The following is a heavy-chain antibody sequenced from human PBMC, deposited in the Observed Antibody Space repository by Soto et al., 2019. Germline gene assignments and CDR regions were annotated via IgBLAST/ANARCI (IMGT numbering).Heavy chain of an antibody. Sequence: QLQLQESGPGLVKPSETLSLTCTVSGGSISSSDFYWGWLRQTPGKGLEFIGSMYYSGTTYYNPSLKSRVTISVDTSKNPFPLKLIWVTAADTAVYYCAVVDSTGNWFDPWGEGALVTVSS. J-gene: IGHJ5*02. CDR3: AVVDSTGNWFDP. CDR1: GGSISSSDFY. CDR2: MYYSGTT. D-gene: IGHD6-25*01. V-gene: IGHV4-39*01.